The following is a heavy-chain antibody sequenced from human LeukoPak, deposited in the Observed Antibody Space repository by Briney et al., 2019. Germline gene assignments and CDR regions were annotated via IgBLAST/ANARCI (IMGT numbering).Heavy chain of an antibody. J-gene: IGHJ4*02. Sequence: PSETLSLTCAVYGGSFSGYYWGWIRQPPGKGLEWIGSIYHSGKTYYNPSLKSRVTISVETSKNQFSLKLSSVTAADTAVYYCAGGGAGVVASRPPDYWGQGTLVTVSS. D-gene: IGHD3-22*01. CDR1: GGSFSGYY. CDR2: IYHSGKT. CDR3: AGGGAGVVASRPPDY. V-gene: IGHV4-34*01.